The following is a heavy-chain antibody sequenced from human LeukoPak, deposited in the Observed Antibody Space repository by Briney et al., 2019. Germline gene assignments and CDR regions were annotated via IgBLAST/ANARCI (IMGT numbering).Heavy chain of an antibody. Sequence: SETLSLTCTVSGGSISSYYWSWIRQPPGKGLEWIGYIYYSGSTNYNPSLKSRVTVSVDTSKNQFSLKLSSVTAADTAVYYCARHSVYWYFDLWGRGTLVTVSS. J-gene: IGHJ2*01. CDR3: ARHSVYWYFDL. V-gene: IGHV4-59*08. CDR1: GGSISSYY. CDR2: IYYSGST. D-gene: IGHD3-10*01.